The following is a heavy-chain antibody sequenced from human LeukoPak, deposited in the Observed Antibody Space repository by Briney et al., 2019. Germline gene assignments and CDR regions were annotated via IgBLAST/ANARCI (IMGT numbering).Heavy chain of an antibody. J-gene: IGHJ4*02. D-gene: IGHD6-19*01. CDR2: IKQDGSEK. V-gene: IGHV3-7*03. Sequence: GGSLRLSCAASGFTFSTYWMSWVRQAPGKGLEWVANIKQDGSEKYFVDSVKGRFTISRDNAKNSLYLQMNSLRAEDTAVYYCAKGPLIEVAGTTWDYWGQGTLVTVSS. CDR1: GFTFSTYW. CDR3: AKGPLIEVAGTTWDY.